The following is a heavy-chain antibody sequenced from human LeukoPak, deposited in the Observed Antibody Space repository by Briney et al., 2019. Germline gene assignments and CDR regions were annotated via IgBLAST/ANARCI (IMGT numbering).Heavy chain of an antibody. V-gene: IGHV1-18*01. Sequence: ASVKLSCTPSGSTFTSYGISWVRQAPGPGLEGMGWISAYNGNTNDAQKLQGRVTMTTDTSTSTPYMELSRLRSGDTAVYYCARDQGVATSVGWFDPWGQGTLVTVSS. CDR2: ISAYNGNT. D-gene: IGHD1-1*01. CDR3: ARDQGVATSVGWFDP. J-gene: IGHJ5*02. CDR1: GSTFTSYG.